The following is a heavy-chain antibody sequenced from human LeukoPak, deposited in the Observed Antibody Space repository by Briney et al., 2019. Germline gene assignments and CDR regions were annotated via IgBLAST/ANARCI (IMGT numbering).Heavy chain of an antibody. J-gene: IGHJ4*02. Sequence: RGCLRLSCTPSAITPSDAWMSWVRPAPGKGLEREAKIKQDGSETKYVGSVKGRFTISRDNAKNSVFLQMSSPRGDDTAIYYCARHLAGDSLYRHFDYWGQGTLVTVSS. CDR1: AITPSDAW. CDR2: IKQDGSET. D-gene: IGHD5/OR15-5a*01. CDR3: ARHLAGDSLYRHFDY. V-gene: IGHV3-7*04.